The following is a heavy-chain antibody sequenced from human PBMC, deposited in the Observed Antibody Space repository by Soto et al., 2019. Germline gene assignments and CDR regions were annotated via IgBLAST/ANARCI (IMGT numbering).Heavy chain of an antibody. D-gene: IGHD5-12*01. CDR2: IYYSGST. CDR3: ARGENSGYDPPYFDY. V-gene: IGHV4-30-4*01. J-gene: IGHJ4*02. Sequence: SETLSLTCTVSGGSISSGDYYWSWIRQPPGKGLEWIGYIYYSGSTYYNPSLKSRVTISVATSKNQFSLKLSSVTAADTAVYYCARGENSGYDPPYFDYWGQGTLVTVSS. CDR1: GGSISSGDYY.